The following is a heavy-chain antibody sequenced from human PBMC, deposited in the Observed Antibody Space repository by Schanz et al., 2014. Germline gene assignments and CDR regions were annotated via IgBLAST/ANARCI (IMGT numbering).Heavy chain of an antibody. D-gene: IGHD2-8*02. Sequence: QVQLQESGPGLVKPSQTLSLTCTVSGGSIRSGTYYWSWIRQPAGKALEWVGRVFPNGITNYNPSLKSRVTISLDTSKNQCSLKVSSVTAADTAVYYCARDSLRGATGGYGMDVWGQGTTVTVSS. CDR2: VFPNGIT. J-gene: IGHJ6*02. CDR1: GGSIRSGTYY. CDR3: ARDSLRGATGGYGMDV. V-gene: IGHV4-61*02.